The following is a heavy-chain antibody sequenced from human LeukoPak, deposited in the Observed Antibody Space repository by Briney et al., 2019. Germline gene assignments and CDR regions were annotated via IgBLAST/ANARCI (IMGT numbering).Heavy chain of an antibody. CDR2: ISSNGGST. V-gene: IGHV3-64D*06. CDR1: GFTFSSYA. CDR3: VKDRVSISSSGYFDY. Sequence: AGGSLGLSCSASGFTFSSYAMHWVRQAPGKGLEYVSAISSNGGSTYYADSVKGRFTISRDNSKNTLYLQMSSLRAEDTAVYYCVKDRVSISSSGYFDYWGQGTLVTVSS. J-gene: IGHJ4*02. D-gene: IGHD6-13*01.